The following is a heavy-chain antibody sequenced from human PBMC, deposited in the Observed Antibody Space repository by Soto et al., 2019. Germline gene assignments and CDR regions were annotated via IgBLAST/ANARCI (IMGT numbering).Heavy chain of an antibody. D-gene: IGHD2-15*01. CDR2: IGAADDP. Sequence: EVQLVESGGGVVQSGGSLRLSCAASGFTFSAYDMHWVRQTTGKGLEWVSAIGAADDPYYLGSVKGRFTISRENAKNSLYLQMNSLRAEDTAVYYCARAYSGRLPRRADYYFAMDVWGQGTTVTVSS. J-gene: IGHJ6*02. CDR1: GFTFSAYD. V-gene: IGHV3-13*05. CDR3: ARAYSGRLPRRADYYFAMDV.